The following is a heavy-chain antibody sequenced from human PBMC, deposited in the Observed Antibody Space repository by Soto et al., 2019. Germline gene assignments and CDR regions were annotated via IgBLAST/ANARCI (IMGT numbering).Heavy chain of an antibody. J-gene: IGHJ5*02. Sequence: PGESLKISCKGSGYSLTNIWFHWVRQMPGKGLEWMGRIDPGDSVTTYNPSFQGHVTISADKSINTACLEWSSLKASDTAMYYCERFMVVRHPAGWFEPWCQAILVTVS. V-gene: IGHV5-10-1*01. CDR2: IDPGDSVT. CDR3: ERFMVVRHPAGWFEP. D-gene: IGHD2-15*01. CDR1: GYSLTNIW.